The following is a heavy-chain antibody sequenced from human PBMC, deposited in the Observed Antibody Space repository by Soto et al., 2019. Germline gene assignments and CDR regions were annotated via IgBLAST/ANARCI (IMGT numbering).Heavy chain of an antibody. J-gene: IGHJ4*02. CDR1: SGSISSYY. CDR2: ISYSGNT. CDR3: ARMERSKEGLAVDYCDY. D-gene: IGHD6-19*01. Sequence: SETLSLTCTVSSGSISSYYWSWIRQPPGKGLEWIGYISYSGNTNYKPSLKSRVTLSADTSKNQLSLNLTSATAADTAVYYCARMERSKEGLAVDYCDYWGQGTLVTVSS. V-gene: IGHV4-59*01.